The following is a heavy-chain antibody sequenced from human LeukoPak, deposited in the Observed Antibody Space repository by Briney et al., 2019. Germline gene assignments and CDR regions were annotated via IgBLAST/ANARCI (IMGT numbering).Heavy chain of an antibody. D-gene: IGHD6-6*01. CDR3: ARGNEYSSSSGDY. CDR2: IYTSGST. J-gene: IGHJ4*02. CDR1: GGSISSGSYY. V-gene: IGHV4-61*02. Sequence: SQTLSLTCTVSGGSISSGSYYWSWIRQPAGKGLEWIGRIYTSGSTNYNPSLKSRVTIPVDTSENQFSLKLSSVTAADTAVYYCARGNEYSSSSGDYWGQGTLVTVSS.